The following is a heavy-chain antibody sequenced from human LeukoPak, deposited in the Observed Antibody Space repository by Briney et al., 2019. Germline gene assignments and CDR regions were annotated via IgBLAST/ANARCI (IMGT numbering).Heavy chain of an antibody. J-gene: IGHJ4*02. CDR3: AKDPQGKWELVGNFDY. CDR2: ISYDGSNK. CDR1: GFTFSNYG. Sequence: GGSLRLSCAASGFTFSNYGMHWVRQAPGKGLEWVAVISYDGSNKYYADSVKGRFTISRDNSKNTLYLQMNSLRAEDTAVSYCAKDPQGKWELVGNFDYWGQGTLVTVSS. D-gene: IGHD1-26*01. V-gene: IGHV3-30*18.